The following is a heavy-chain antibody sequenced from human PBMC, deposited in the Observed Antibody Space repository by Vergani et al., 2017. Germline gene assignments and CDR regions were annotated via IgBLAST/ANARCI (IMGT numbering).Heavy chain of an antibody. CDR2: ISWNSGSI. CDR3: AKDRGLGYXSSTSCYTLGYYYYMDV. Sequence: EVQLVESGGGLVQPGRSLRLSCAASGFTFDDYAMHWVRPAPGKGLEWVSGISWNSGSIGYADSVKGRFTISRDNAKHSLYLQMNSLRAEDTALYYCAKDRGLGYXSSTSCYTLGYYYYMDVWGKGTTVTVSS. V-gene: IGHV3-9*01. J-gene: IGHJ6*03. D-gene: IGHD2-2*02. CDR1: GFTFDDYA.